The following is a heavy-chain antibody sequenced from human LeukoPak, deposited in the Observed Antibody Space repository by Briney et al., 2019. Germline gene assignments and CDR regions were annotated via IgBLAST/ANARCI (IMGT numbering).Heavy chain of an antibody. CDR2: ILPIFGTA. J-gene: IGHJ5*02. D-gene: IGHD3-9*01. Sequence: ASVKVSCKASGGTFSSYVINWVRQAPGQGLEWMGGILPIFGTAIYAQHFQGRLTITADESTNSAYVELNRLRSDDTAVYYCARAEDQGRYFDWLPGFDPWGQGTLVTVSS. CDR3: ARAEDQGRYFDWLPGFDP. CDR1: GGTFSSYV. V-gene: IGHV1-69*13.